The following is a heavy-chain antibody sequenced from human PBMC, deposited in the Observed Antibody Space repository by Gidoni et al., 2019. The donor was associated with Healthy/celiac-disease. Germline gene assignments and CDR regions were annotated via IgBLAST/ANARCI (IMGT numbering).Heavy chain of an antibody. J-gene: IGHJ2*01. CDR1: GFTFSSYS. CDR3: ARDFSYYYDSSGHDWYFDL. CDR2: ISSSSSTI. D-gene: IGHD3-22*01. V-gene: IGHV3-48*02. Sequence: EVQLVESGGGLVQPGGSLRLSCAASGFTFSSYSMNWVRQAPGKGLEWVSYISSSSSTIYYADSVKGRFTISRDNAKNSLYLQMNSLRDEDTAVYYCARDFSYYYDSSGHDWYFDLWGRGTLVTVSS.